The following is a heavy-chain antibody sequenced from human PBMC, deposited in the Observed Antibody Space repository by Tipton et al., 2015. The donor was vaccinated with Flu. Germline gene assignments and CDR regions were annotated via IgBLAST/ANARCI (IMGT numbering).Heavy chain of an antibody. J-gene: IGHJ4*02. Sequence: TLSLTCSVSGGSISGHYWNWIRQPPGKGLEWIGYIYFSGSTEYNPSLRSRVTMSLDTSKKHFSLNLSSVIAADTAMYYCARGSYGELLYFDYWGQGTLGIVSS. CDR2: IYFSGST. CDR1: GGSISGHY. V-gene: IGHV4-59*11. D-gene: IGHD1-26*01. CDR3: ARGSYGELLYFDY.